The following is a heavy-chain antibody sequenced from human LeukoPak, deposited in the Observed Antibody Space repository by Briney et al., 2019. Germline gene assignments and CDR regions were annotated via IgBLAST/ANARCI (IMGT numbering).Heavy chain of an antibody. D-gene: IGHD1-26*01. CDR1: GSFITYDF. CDR3: ARQGYSGSKKFDY. J-gene: IGHJ4*02. Sequence: GAALNICCACCGSFITYDFICLRRPTAGERLELRGIIYHSDSNTRYSPSFEAQVTISADTSTSTAYLQWSSLKASDTAMYYWARQGYSGSKKFDYWGQGTLVTVSS. V-gene: IGHV5-51*01. CDR2: IYHSDSNT.